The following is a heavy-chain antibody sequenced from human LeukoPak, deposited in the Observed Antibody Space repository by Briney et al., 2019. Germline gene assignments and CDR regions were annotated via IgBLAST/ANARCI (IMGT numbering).Heavy chain of an antibody. CDR2: IIPIFGTA. V-gene: IGHV1-69*05. Sequence: SVKVSCKASGGTFSSYAISWVRQAPGQGLEWIGGIIPIFGTANYAQKFQGRVTITTDESTSTDYMELSSLRSEEAAVYYCARKRSHIWFDPWGQGTLVTVSS. CDR3: ARKRSHIWFDP. J-gene: IGHJ5*02. CDR1: GGTFSSYA. D-gene: IGHD4-17*01.